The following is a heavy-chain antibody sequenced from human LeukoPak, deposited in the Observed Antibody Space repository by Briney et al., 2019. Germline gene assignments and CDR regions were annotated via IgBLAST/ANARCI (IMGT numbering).Heavy chain of an antibody. CDR1: GYTFTGYG. CDR3: ARASHIAVAGTGIDY. J-gene: IGHJ4*02. CDR2: ISAYNGNT. Sequence: ASVKVSCKASGYTFTGYGISWVRQAPGQGLEWMGWISAYNGNTNYAQKLQGRVTMTTDTSTSTAYMELRSLRSDDTAVYYCARASHIAVAGTGIDYWGQGTLVTVSS. V-gene: IGHV1-18*01. D-gene: IGHD6-19*01.